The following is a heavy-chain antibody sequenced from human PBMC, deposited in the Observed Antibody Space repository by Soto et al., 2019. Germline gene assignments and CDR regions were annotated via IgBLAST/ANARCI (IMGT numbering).Heavy chain of an antibody. V-gene: IGHV1-18*01. CDR1: GYTFYSHS. CDR2: ISADNSNT. D-gene: IGHD5-18*01. CDR3: ARCIQQDYYYGMDV. Sequence: ASVKVSCKASGYTFYSHSISWVRQAPGQGLEWMGRISADNSNTKYAQKFRGRVTMTTDTSTSTVYMELRNLRSDDTAVYYCARCIQQDYYYGMDVWGQGTTVTVSS. J-gene: IGHJ6*02.